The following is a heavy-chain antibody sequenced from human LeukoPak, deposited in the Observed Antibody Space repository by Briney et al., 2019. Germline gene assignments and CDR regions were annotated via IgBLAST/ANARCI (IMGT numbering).Heavy chain of an antibody. CDR2: MNPNSGNT. CDR3: ARGRGKTFAYYYMDV. D-gene: IGHD1-14*01. CDR1: GYTITSYD. Sequence: ASVKVSCKASGYTITSYDINWVRQATGQGLEWMGWMNPNSGNTGYAQKFQGRVTMTRNTSISTAYMELSSLRSEDTAVYYCARGRGKTFAYYYMDVWGKGTTVTVSS. J-gene: IGHJ6*03. V-gene: IGHV1-8*01.